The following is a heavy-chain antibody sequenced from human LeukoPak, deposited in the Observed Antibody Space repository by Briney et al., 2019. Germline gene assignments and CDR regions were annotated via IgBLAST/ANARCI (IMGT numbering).Heavy chain of an antibody. CDR2: ISYDGSNK. V-gene: IGHV3-30-3*01. Sequence: GGSLRLSCAASGFTFSSYAMHWVRQAPGKGLEDGAVISYDGSNKYYADSVKGRFTISRDNSKNTLYLQMNSLRAEDTAVYYCAREGEDCSSTSCYSGYLDYWGQGTLVTVSS. CDR3: AREGEDCSSTSCYSGYLDY. J-gene: IGHJ4*02. D-gene: IGHD2-2*02. CDR1: GFTFSSYA.